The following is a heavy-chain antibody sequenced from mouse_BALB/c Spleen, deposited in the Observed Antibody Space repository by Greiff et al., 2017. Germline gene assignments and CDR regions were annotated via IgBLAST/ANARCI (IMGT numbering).Heavy chain of an antibody. CDR3: ARYFGNYGRFAY. V-gene: IGHV1-7*01. Sequence: VQLQESGAELAKPGASVKMSCKASGYTFTSYWMHWVKQRPGQGLEWIGYINPSTGYTEYNQKFKDKATLTADKSSSTAYMQLSSLTSEDSAVYYCARYFGNYGRFAYWGQGTLVTVSA. CDR2: INPSTGYT. D-gene: IGHD2-1*01. CDR1: GYTFTSYW. J-gene: IGHJ3*01.